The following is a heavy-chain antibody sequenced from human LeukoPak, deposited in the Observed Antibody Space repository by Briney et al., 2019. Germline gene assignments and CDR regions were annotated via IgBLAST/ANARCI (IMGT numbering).Heavy chain of an antibody. Sequence: SQTLSLTCAISGDSVSSNSVTWNWIRQSPSRGLEWLGRTYYRSTWYNDYVVSLKSRITINPDTSKNQFSLQLNSVTPEDTAVYYCARSYSGYIDYWGQGTLVTVSS. V-gene: IGHV6-1*01. D-gene: IGHD1-26*01. CDR2: TYYRSTWYN. CDR3: ARSYSGYIDY. J-gene: IGHJ4*02. CDR1: GDSVSSNSVT.